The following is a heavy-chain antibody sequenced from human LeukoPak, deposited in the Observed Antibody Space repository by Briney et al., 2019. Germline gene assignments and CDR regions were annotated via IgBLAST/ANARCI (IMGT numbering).Heavy chain of an antibody. CDR2: IGTAGDT. Sequence: GGSLRLSCAASGFTFRNYDMHWVRQATGKGLEWVSAIGTAGDTYYPGSVKGRFTISRENAKNSLYPQMNSLRAGDTAVYYCARGLRYCSSTSCYSWFDPWGQGTLVTVSS. J-gene: IGHJ5*02. CDR1: GFTFRNYD. D-gene: IGHD2-2*02. CDR3: ARGLRYCSSTSCYSWFDP. V-gene: IGHV3-13*01.